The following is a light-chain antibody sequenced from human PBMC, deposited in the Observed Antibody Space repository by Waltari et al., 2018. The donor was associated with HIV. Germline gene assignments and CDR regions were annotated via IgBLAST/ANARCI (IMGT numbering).Light chain of an antibody. CDR1: ESLRHENGFKY. Sequence: VVMIQSPRYLPVTLGEPASISCASIESLRHENGFKYLDWYLQRPGRTQQLLIQLATSRAFGVPTRFGSSASDTNFTLTISRVETGDVGLYYCMQTLQIPWTFGQGTRV. CDR3: MQTLQIPWT. J-gene: IGKJ1*01. CDR2: LAT. V-gene: IGKV2-28*01.